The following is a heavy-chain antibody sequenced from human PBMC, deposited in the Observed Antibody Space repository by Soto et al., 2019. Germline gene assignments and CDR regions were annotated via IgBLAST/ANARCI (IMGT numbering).Heavy chain of an antibody. J-gene: IGHJ5*02. V-gene: IGHV4-30-2*01. CDR1: GGSISSGGYS. Sequence: PSETLSLTCAVSGGSISSGGYSWSWIRQPPGKGLEWIWYIYHSGGTYYNPSLKSRVTISVDRSKNQFSLKLSSVTAADTAVYYCAREMDSSSAGYNWFDPWGQGTLVTVSS. CDR2: IYHSGGT. CDR3: AREMDSSSAGYNWFDP. D-gene: IGHD6-6*01.